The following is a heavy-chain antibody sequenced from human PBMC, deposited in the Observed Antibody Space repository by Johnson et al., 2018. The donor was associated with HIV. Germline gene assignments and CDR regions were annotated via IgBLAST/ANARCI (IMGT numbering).Heavy chain of an antibody. Sequence: QVQLVESGGGVVQPGRSLILSCAASGFTLSTYGMHWVRQAPGKGLEWVAVISYDGSNKYYADSVKGRFTTSRDNSKNTLYLQMNSLRAEDTAVYYCARDPAAAALRAFDIWGQGTMVTVSS. J-gene: IGHJ3*02. CDR1: GFTLSTYG. D-gene: IGHD6-13*01. CDR2: ISYDGSNK. CDR3: ARDPAAAALRAFDI. V-gene: IGHV3-30*03.